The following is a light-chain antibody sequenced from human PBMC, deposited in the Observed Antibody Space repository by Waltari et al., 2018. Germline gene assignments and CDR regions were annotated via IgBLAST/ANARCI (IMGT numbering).Light chain of an antibody. CDR3: QSYDSSLSGVV. J-gene: IGLJ2*01. Sequence: QSVLTQPPSVSGAPGQRVTISCTGSSSNIGAGYDVHWYQQLPGTAPKLLIYGNSNRPSGVPDRFSGSKSGPSASLAITGLQAEDEADYCCQSYDSSLSGVVFGGGTKLTVL. CDR2: GNS. V-gene: IGLV1-40*01. CDR1: SSNIGAGYD.